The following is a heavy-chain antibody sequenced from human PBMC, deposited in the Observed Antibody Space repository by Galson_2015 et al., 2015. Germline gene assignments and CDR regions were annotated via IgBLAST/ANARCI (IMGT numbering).Heavy chain of an antibody. D-gene: IGHD3-16*01. CDR2: TYLRSRWYY. CDR3: AREGWRRDGYEYVDP. V-gene: IGHV6-1*01. J-gene: IGHJ5*02. Sequence: CAISGDSVASKSATWDWIRQSPSRGLEWLGRTYLRSRWYYGYAESVKGRITISPDTSKNQFSLQLNSVTPEDTAVYYCAREGWRRDGYEYVDPWGQGTLVTVSS. CDR1: GDSVASKSAT.